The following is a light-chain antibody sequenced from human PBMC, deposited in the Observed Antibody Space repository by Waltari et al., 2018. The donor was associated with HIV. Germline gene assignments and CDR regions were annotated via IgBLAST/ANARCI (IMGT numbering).Light chain of an antibody. V-gene: IGKV3-15*01. J-gene: IGKJ1*01. CDR1: QTFDNN. Sequence: EIVMPQSPATLSVSPGERATLSCRASQTFDNNLAWYQQKPGQAPRLLSYGVHMGATGIPDRFSGSGSGTEFTLTSRSLQSEDYGVYYCQQYDKRPPWTFGHGTRVEI. CDR3: QQYDKRPPWT. CDR2: GVH.